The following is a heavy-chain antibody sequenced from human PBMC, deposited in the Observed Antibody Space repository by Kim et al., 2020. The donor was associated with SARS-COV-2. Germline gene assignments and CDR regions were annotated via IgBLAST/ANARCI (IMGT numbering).Heavy chain of an antibody. CDR1: GGSFSGYY. J-gene: IGHJ5*02. V-gene: IGHV4-34*01. D-gene: IGHD6-19*01. CDR3: ARGHSYSSGWFDP. Sequence: SETLSLTCAVYGGSFSGYYWSWIRQPPGKGLEWIGEINHSGSTNYNPSLKSRVTISVDTSKNQFSLKLSSVTAADTAVYYCARGHSYSSGWFDPWGQGTLVTVSS. CDR2: INHSGST.